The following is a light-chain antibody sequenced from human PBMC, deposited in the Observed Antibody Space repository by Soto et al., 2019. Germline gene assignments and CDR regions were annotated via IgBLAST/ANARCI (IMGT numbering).Light chain of an antibody. CDR2: DAS. J-gene: IGKJ1*01. Sequence: EMVMTQSPAILSVSPGESATLSCRASQSVNSNYLAWYQQHPGQPPRLLIYDASNRATGIPARFSGSGSGTDFTLTISSLEPEDFALYYCQQYNNWRTFGQGTKVDIK. V-gene: IGKV3D-15*01. CDR3: QQYNNWRT. CDR1: QSVNSN.